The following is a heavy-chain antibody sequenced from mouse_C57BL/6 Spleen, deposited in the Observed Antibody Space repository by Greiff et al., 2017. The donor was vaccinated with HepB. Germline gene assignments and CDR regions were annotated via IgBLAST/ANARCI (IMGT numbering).Heavy chain of an antibody. CDR1: GFNIKDDY. J-gene: IGHJ4*01. Sequence: EVNVVESGAELVRPGASVKLSCTASGFNIKDDYMHWVKLRPEQGLEWIGWIDPENGDTEYASKFQGKATITADTSSNTAYLQLSSLTSEDTAVYYCTTQGDYYAMDYWGQGTSVTVSS. CDR2: IDPENGDT. CDR3: TTQGDYYAMDY. V-gene: IGHV14-4*01.